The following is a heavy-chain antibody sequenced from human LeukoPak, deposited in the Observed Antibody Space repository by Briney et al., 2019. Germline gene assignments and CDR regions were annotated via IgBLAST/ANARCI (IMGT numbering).Heavy chain of an antibody. V-gene: IGHV5-51*01. J-gene: IGHJ4*02. CDR1: GYIFANYW. Sequence: GESLKISCEGSGYIFANYWIGWVRQMPRKGLEWMGIIYAGDSDTRYSPSFQGQVTVSVDKSINTAYLQWSSLKASDTAIYYCARRWRDGYNYPDYFDLWGQGTLVTVSS. D-gene: IGHD5-24*01. CDR3: ARRWRDGYNYPDYFDL. CDR2: IYAGDSDT.